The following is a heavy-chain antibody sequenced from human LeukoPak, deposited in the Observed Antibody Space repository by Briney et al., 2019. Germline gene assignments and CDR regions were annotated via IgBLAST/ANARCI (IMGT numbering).Heavy chain of an antibody. J-gene: IGHJ4*02. CDR1: GFTYSNYA. Sequence: GGSLRLSCEASGFTYSNYAMNWVRQAPGKGLEWVSYISTSSSTIYYADSVKGRFTISRDNAKNSLYLQMNSLRAEDTALYYCAKAPGQWATDGYFDYWGQGTLVTVSS. D-gene: IGHD6-19*01. CDR3: AKAPGQWATDGYFDY. V-gene: IGHV3-48*04. CDR2: ISTSSSTI.